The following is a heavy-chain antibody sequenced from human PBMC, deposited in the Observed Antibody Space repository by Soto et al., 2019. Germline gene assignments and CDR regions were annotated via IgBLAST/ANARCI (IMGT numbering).Heavy chain of an antibody. V-gene: IGHV3-30*18. Sequence: QVQLVESGGGVVQPGRSLRLSCAASGFTFSSYGMHWVRQAPGKGLEWVAVISYDGSNKYYADSVKGRFTISRDNSKNTLYLQMNGLRAEDTAVYYCAKRKYYYDSSGLPDYWGQGTLVTVSS. D-gene: IGHD3-22*01. J-gene: IGHJ4*02. CDR1: GFTFSSYG. CDR3: AKRKYYYDSSGLPDY. CDR2: ISYDGSNK.